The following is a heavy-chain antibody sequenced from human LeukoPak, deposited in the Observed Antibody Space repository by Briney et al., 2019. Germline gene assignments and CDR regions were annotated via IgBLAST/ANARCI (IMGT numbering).Heavy chain of an antibody. CDR3: ATDESTRCSGDCPLDY. V-gene: IGHV3-30*03. Sequence: PGGSLRLSCAASGFTFSHYGMHWVRQAPGKGLEWVAVLSYDGNKRFYADSVKGRFTISRDNSKNTLYLQMNSLRPEDTAVYSCATDESTRCSGDCPLDYWGQGTLVTVSP. CDR2: LSYDGNKR. J-gene: IGHJ4*02. D-gene: IGHD2-21*02. CDR1: GFTFSHYG.